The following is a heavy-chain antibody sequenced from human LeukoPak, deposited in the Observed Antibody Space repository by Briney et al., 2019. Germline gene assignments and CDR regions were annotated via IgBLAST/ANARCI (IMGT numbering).Heavy chain of an antibody. J-gene: IGHJ1*01. CDR1: GYTFTNFW. V-gene: IGHV5-51*01. Sequence: GESLKISCKGSGYTFTNFWIGWVRQMPGKGLEWMGIIYPGDSDTRYSPSFQGQVTISADKSISTAYLQWSSLKASDTAMYYCARFRIAARRLTAEYFQHWGQGTLVTVSS. D-gene: IGHD6-6*01. CDR3: ARFRIAARRLTAEYFQH. CDR2: IYPGDSDT.